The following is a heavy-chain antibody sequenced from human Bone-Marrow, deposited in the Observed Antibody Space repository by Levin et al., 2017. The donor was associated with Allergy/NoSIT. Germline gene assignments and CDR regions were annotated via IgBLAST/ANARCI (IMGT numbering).Heavy chain of an antibody. J-gene: IGHJ4*02. V-gene: IGHV3-23*01. CDR2: TSGGGGTP. D-gene: IGHD5-24*01. CDR3: AKEKWLQYGAPVDY. Sequence: GGSLRLSCRASGFILTNYDITWVRQAPGKGLEWVSGTSGGGGTPYYADFVKGRFTTTGDKSQNTVFLQMNDLRVDDTAIYYCAKEKWLQYGAPVDYWGQGTLVTVSS. CDR1: GFILTNYD.